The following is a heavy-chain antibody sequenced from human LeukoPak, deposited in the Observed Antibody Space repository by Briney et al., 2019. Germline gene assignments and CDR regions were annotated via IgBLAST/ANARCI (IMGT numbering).Heavy chain of an antibody. Sequence: SVTVSCKASGGTFSSYAISWVRQAPGQGLAWMGGIIPIFGTANYAQKFQGRVTITADESTSTAYMELSSLRSEDTAVYYCARGSPPRRNYDSRGYYSYYFDYWGQGTLVTVSS. CDR3: ARGSPPRRNYDSRGYYSYYFDY. CDR2: IIPIFGTA. V-gene: IGHV1-69*13. D-gene: IGHD3-22*01. CDR1: GGTFSSYA. J-gene: IGHJ4*02.